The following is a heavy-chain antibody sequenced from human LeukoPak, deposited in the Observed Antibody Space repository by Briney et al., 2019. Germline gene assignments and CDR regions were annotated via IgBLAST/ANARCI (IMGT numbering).Heavy chain of an antibody. J-gene: IGHJ4*02. CDR1: GGTFSSYA. CDR3: AESGGSPTRPLDY. Sequence: AASVEVSCKASGGTFSSYAISWVRQAPGQGLEWMGGIIPIFGTANYAQKFQGRVTITADESTSTAYMELSSLRSEDTAVYYCAESGGSPTRPLDYWGQGTLVTVSS. D-gene: IGHD2-15*01. V-gene: IGHV1-69*13. CDR2: IIPIFGTA.